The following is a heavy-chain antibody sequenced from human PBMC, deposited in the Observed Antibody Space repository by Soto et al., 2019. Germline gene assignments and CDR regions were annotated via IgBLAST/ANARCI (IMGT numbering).Heavy chain of an antibody. V-gene: IGHV4-59*12. CDR1: AGSISSYY. D-gene: IGHD6-19*01. CDR3: ARDSSGFHWYFDL. J-gene: IGHJ2*01. CDR2: IYYSGST. Sequence: SETLSLTCTVSAGSISSYYWSWIRQPPGKGLEWIGYIYYSGSTNYNPSLKSRVTISVDTSKNQLSLQLSSVTPEDTAVYFCARDSSGFHWYFDLWGRGTLVTVSS.